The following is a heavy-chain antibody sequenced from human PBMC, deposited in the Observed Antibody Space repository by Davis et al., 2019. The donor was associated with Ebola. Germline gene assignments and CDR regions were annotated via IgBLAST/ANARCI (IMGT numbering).Heavy chain of an antibody. J-gene: IGHJ6*02. CDR1: GYTFTGYY. CDR3: ASGPGAAADYYYYGMDV. Sequence: ASVKVSCKASGYTFTGYYMHWVRQAPGQGLEWMGWINPNSGGTNYAQKFQGWVTMTRDTSISTAYMELSSLRSEDTAVYYCASGPGAAADYYYYGMDVWGQGTTVTVSS. D-gene: IGHD6-13*01. CDR2: INPNSGGT. V-gene: IGHV1-2*04.